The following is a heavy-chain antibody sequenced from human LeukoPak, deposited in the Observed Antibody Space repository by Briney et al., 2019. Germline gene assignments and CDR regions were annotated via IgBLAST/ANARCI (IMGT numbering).Heavy chain of an antibody. CDR2: IYNSGLT. Sequence: PSETLSLTCTVSGGSISTGDYYWAWIPPPPGRGLEWIGYIYNSGLTYYDSSLKSRVTISVDKSKNQFSLKLSSVTAADTAVYFCAREDVGATDWGADSTMVHQGMDVWGQGTTVIVSS. D-gene: IGHD5-12*01. J-gene: IGHJ6*02. CDR1: GGSISTGDYY. CDR3: AREDVGATDWGADSTMVHQGMDV. V-gene: IGHV4-30-4*01.